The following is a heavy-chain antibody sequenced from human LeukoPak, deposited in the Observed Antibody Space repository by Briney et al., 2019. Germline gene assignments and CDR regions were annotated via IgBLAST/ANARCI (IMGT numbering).Heavy chain of an antibody. CDR3: AKAQRHMGGQLNAFDI. CDR1: GFTFSSYA. V-gene: IGHV3-23*01. CDR2: ISGSGGST. D-gene: IGHD3-16*01. J-gene: IGHJ3*02. Sequence: PGGSLRLSCAASGFTFSSYAMSWVRQAPGKGLEWGSAISGSGGSTYYADSVKGRFTISRDNSKNTLYLQMNSLRAEDTAVYYCAKAQRHMGGQLNAFDIWGQGTMVTVSS.